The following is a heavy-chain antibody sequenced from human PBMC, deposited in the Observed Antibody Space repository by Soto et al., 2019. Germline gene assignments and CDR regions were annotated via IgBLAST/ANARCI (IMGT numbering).Heavy chain of an antibody. D-gene: IGHD4-17*01. CDR3: ARNEWDGDRYYYYGMDV. J-gene: IGHJ6*02. CDR1: GGSISSYY. CDR2: IYYSGST. Sequence: QVQLQESGPGLVKPSETLSLTCTVSGGSISSYYWSWIRQPPGKGLEWIGYIYYSGSTNYNPSLKSRVTISVDTSKNQFSLKLSSVNAADTAVYYCARNEWDGDRYYYYGMDVWGQGTTVTVSS. V-gene: IGHV4-59*01.